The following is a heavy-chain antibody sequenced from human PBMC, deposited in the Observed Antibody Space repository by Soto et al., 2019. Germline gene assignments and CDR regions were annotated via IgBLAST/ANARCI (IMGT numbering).Heavy chain of an antibody. CDR2: INHSGST. Sequence: PSETLSLTCAVYGGSFSGYYWSWIRQPPGKGLEWIGEINHSGSTNYNPSPESRVTISVDTSKNQFSLKLSYVTAADTAVYYCARAPFGVVRYYYYYYGMDVWGQGTTVTVSS. J-gene: IGHJ6*02. CDR3: ARAPFGVVRYYYYYYGMDV. V-gene: IGHV4-34*01. CDR1: GGSFSGYY. D-gene: IGHD3-3*01.